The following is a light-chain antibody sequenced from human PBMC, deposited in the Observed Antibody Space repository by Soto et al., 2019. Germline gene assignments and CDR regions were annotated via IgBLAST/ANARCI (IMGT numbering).Light chain of an antibody. V-gene: IGLV7-43*01. CDR3: LLYFSGVRV. CDR2: STT. CDR1: TGAVTSSNY. J-gene: IGLJ2*01. Sequence: QTVVTQEPSLTVSPGGTITLTCATSTGAVTSSNYANWFQQKPGQEPRSLIYSTTNKHSWTPGRFSGSLLGGKAALTLSDVQPDDEADYYCLLYFSGVRVFGGGTKLTVL.